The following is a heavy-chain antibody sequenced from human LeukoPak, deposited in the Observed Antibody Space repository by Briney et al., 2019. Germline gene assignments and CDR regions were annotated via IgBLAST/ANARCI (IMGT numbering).Heavy chain of an antibody. D-gene: IGHD4-11*01. V-gene: IGHV3-33*06. CDR3: AKDAQRGFDYSNSLEN. J-gene: IGHJ4*02. CDR2: IWSDGTNQ. Sequence: GGSLRLSCAAAGFTFSHYGMHWVRQAPGKGLEWVAVIWSDGTNQYYADSVKGRFTISRDDSGNTVHLQMNSLRPEDTAVYYCAKDAQRGFDYSNSLENWGQGTPVTVST. CDR1: GFTFSHYG.